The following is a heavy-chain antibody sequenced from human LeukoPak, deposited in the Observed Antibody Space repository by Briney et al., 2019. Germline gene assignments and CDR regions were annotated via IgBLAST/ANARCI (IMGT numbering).Heavy chain of an antibody. Sequence: GGSLRLSCAASGFTFTTYTINWVRQTPGKGLEWVSSISSSSTYIYYADSVKGRFTISRDNAKNSLYLQMNSLRAEDTAVYYCAREPAYYDSSGTFDYWGQGTLVTVSS. V-gene: IGHV3-21*01. CDR1: GFTFTTYT. D-gene: IGHD3-22*01. CDR2: ISSSSTYI. CDR3: AREPAYYDSSGTFDY. J-gene: IGHJ4*02.